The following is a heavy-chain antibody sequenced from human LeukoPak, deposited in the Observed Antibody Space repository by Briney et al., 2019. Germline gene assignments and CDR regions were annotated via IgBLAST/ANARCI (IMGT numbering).Heavy chain of an antibody. CDR1: GFTFSSYG. CDR2: IRYDGSNK. CDR3: AKDQIAYYDYVWGSAFDY. D-gene: IGHD3-16*01. V-gene: IGHV3-30*02. Sequence: GGSLRLSCAASGFTFSSYGMHWVRQAPGKGLEWVAFIRYDGSNKYYADSAKGRFTISRDNSKNTLYLQMNSLRADDAAVYYCAKDQIAYYDYVWGSAFDYWGQGTLVTVSS. J-gene: IGHJ4*02.